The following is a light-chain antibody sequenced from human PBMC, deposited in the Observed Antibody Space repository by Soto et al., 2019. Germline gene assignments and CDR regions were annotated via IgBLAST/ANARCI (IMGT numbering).Light chain of an antibody. J-gene: IGKJ1*01. CDR2: GAY. V-gene: IGKV3-20*01. CDR1: KSISSRY. CDR3: HQYGSSQT. Sequence: ETLLTQSPCTLPWSGGESSTLXXRESKSISSRYLAGYQHKPGKAPXVLIYGAYTRATGIPDRFSGSGSGTDFTLTISRLEPEDFAVYYCHQYGSSQTFGQGTKVDIK.